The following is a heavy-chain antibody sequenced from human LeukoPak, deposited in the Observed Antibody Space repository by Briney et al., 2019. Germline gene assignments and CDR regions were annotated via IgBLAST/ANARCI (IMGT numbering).Heavy chain of an antibody. J-gene: IGHJ4*02. CDR2: INHRGSS. D-gene: IGHD3-3*02. CDR3: ARGRAFFD. Sequence: SSETLSLTCSVSGYSISSGYYWGWVRLPPGKGLEWIGIINHRGSSFSNTSLKSRVTISVDTSKNQFSLKLSSVTAADTAVYYCARGRAFFDWGQGTLVTVSS. CDR1: GYSISSGYY. V-gene: IGHV4-38-2*02.